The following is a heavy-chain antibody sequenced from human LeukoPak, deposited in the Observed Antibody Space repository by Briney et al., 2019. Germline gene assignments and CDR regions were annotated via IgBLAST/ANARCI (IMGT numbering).Heavy chain of an antibody. CDR1: GYSISSGYY. CDR2: IYHSGST. Sequence: SETLSLTCAVSGYSISSGYYWGWIRQPPGKGLEWIGSIYHSGSTYYNPSLKSRVTISVDTSKNQFSLKLSSVTAADTAVYYCARPMVRGVRHWYFDLWGRGTLVTVSS. V-gene: IGHV4-38-2*01. J-gene: IGHJ2*01. CDR3: ARPMVRGVRHWYFDL. D-gene: IGHD3-10*01.